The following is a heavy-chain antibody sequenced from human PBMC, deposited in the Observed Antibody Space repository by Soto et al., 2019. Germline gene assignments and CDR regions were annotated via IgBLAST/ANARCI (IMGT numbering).Heavy chain of an antibody. CDR1: GFTFSNAW. Sequence: GSLRLSCAASGFTFSNAWMSWVRQAPGKGLEWVGRIKSKTDGGTTDYAAPVKGRFTISRDDSKNTLYLQMNSLKTEDTAVYYCTTLYCSSTSCYSGFDYWGQGTLVTVSS. V-gene: IGHV3-15*01. CDR3: TTLYCSSTSCYSGFDY. D-gene: IGHD2-2*01. J-gene: IGHJ4*02. CDR2: IKSKTDGGTT.